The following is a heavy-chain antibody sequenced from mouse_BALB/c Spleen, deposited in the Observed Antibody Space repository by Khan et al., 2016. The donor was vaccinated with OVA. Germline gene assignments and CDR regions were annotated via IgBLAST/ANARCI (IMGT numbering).Heavy chain of an antibody. V-gene: IGHV2-2*02. Sequence: QMQLEESGPGLVQPSQSLSITCTVSGFSLTTYGVHWVRQSPGKGLEWLGVIWSGGSTAYNAPFISRLSISKDSSKSQVFFKMNSLQVNDTAIYDCARNYDYDEGLAYWGQGTLVTVSA. CDR2: IWSGGST. J-gene: IGHJ3*01. D-gene: IGHD2-4*01. CDR3: ARNYDYDEGLAY. CDR1: GFSLTTYG.